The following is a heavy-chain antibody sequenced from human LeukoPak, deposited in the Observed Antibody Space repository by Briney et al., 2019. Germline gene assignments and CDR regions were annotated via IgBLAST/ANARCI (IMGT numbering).Heavy chain of an antibody. CDR2: IYYSGST. D-gene: IGHD5-12*01. V-gene: IGHV4-59*12. CDR1: GGSISSYY. CDR3: TRDSSGYDWFYDY. Sequence: SETLSLTCTVSGGSISSYYWSWIRQPPGKGLEWIGYIYYSGSTNYNPSLKSRVTISVDTSKNQFSLMVYSVTAADTAVYYCTRDSSGYDWFYDYWGQGTLVTVSS. J-gene: IGHJ4*02.